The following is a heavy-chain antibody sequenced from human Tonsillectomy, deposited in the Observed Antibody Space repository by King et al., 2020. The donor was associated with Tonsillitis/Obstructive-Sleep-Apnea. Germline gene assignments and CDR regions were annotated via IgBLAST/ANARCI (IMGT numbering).Heavy chain of an antibody. D-gene: IGHD2-15*01. CDR2: IGTAGDT. CDR1: GFTFSSFD. CDR3: TRGFCSGGTCYPLFDA. V-gene: IGHV3-13*04. Sequence: VQLVESGGGLVQPGGSLRLSCAASGFTFSSFDMHWVRQATGKGLEWVSGIGTAGDTYYPGSVKGRFTISREDAKNSLFLQMNSLRAGDTAVYYCTRGFCSGGTCYPLFDAWGQGTLVTVSS. J-gene: IGHJ4*02.